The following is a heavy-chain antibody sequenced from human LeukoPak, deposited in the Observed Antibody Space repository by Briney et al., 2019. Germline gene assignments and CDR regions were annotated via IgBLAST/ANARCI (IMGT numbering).Heavy chain of an antibody. J-gene: IGHJ4*02. CDR2: IIPILGIA. D-gene: IGHD6-13*01. CDR3: ATSAAGPLPPYYFDY. V-gene: IGHV1-69*04. CDR1: GGTFSSYA. Sequence: SVKVSCKASGGTFSSYAISWVRQAPGQGLEWMGRIIPILGIANYAQKFQGRVTITADESTSTAYMELSSLRSEDTAVYYCATSAAGPLPPYYFDYWGQGTLVTVSS.